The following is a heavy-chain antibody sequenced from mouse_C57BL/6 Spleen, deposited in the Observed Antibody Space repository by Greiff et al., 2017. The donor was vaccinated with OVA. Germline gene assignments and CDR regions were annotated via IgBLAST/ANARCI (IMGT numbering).Heavy chain of an antibody. D-gene: IGHD2-5*01. CDR2: ISSGGSYT. CDR1: GFTFSSYG. CDR3: ARQSNYRYYFDY. Sequence: DVMLVESGGDLVKPGGSLKLSCAASGFTFSSYGMSWVRQTPDKRLEWVATISSGGSYTYYPDSVKGRFTISRDNAKNTLYLQMSSLKSEDTAMYYCARQSNYRYYFDYWGQGTTLTVSS. J-gene: IGHJ2*01. V-gene: IGHV5-6*02.